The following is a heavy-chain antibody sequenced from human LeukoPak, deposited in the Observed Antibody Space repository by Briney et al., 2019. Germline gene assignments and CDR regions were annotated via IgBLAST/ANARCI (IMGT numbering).Heavy chain of an antibody. CDR1: GYTFTSYY. V-gene: IGHV1-46*01. D-gene: IGHD6-13*01. J-gene: IGHJ4*02. CDR2: INTSGGST. CDR3: AREGSSWFQFDY. Sequence: ASLRDSCMASGYTFTSYYMHWVRQAPGQGLGWMGIINTSGGSTSYAQKFQGRVTMTRDPSTSTVYMELSSLRSEDTAVYYCAREGSSWFQFDYWGQGTLVTVSS.